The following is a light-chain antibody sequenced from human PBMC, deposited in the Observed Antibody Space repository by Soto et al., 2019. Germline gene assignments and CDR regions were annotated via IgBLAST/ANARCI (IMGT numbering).Light chain of an antibody. CDR1: QSVSFN. CDR2: ATS. Sequence: EVVMTQSPATLSVSPGERVTLSCRASQSVSFNLAWYQQKPGQATRLLIHATSTRATGIPARFSGSGSGTDFTLTISGLQSEDSAVYYCQQYGDWPALTFGGGTKVQIK. V-gene: IGKV3D-15*01. J-gene: IGKJ4*01. CDR3: QQYGDWPALT.